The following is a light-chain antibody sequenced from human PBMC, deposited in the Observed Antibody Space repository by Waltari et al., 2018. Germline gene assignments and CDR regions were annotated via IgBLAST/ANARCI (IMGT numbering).Light chain of an antibody. Sequence: QSALTQPASVSGSPGQSITISCTGTRNDVGGYNYVSWCQQHPAKAPKLMIYDVNNRPSGVSNRFSGSKSGNTASLTISGLQTEDEADYYCSSYSTSGTWVFGGGTKLAVL. CDR2: DVN. CDR1: RNDVGGYNY. J-gene: IGLJ3*02. V-gene: IGLV2-14*03. CDR3: SSYSTSGTWV.